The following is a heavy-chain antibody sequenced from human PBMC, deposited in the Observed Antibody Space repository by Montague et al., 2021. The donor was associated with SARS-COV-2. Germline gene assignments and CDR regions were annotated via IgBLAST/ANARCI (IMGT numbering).Heavy chain of an antibody. J-gene: IGHJ5*02. CDR3: ARLKVAPNGGWNWFDP. CDR2: IFHTGTP. Sequence: TLSLTCSLSGGSISSGGFSWSWTRQPPGKGLEWIGHIFHTGTPHYSPSLKSRVTISIDRPKNQFSLNLDSVTAADTAVYYCARLKVAPNGGWNWFDPWGQGILVTVSS. CDR1: GGSISSGGFS. V-gene: IGHV4-30-2*01. D-gene: IGHD6-19*01.